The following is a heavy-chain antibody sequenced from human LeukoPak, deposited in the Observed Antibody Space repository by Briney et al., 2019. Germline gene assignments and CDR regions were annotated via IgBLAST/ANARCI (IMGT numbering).Heavy chain of an antibody. V-gene: IGHV4-31*03. CDR1: GGSISSGGYY. J-gene: IGHJ4*02. D-gene: IGHD4-17*01. CDR2: IYYSGST. Sequence: SQTLSLTCTVSGGSISSGGYYWSWIRQHPGKGLEWIGYIYYSGSTYYNPSLKSRVTISVDTSKNQFSLKLSSVTAADTAVYYCARWDPPGDYAPTGGFWGQGTLVTVSS. CDR3: ARWDPPGDYAPTGGF.